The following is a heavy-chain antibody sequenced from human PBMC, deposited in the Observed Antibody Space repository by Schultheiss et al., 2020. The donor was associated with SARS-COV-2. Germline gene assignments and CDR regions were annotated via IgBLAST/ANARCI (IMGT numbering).Heavy chain of an antibody. CDR2: INHSGST. Sequence: SETLSLTCAVYGGSFSGYYWSWIRQPPGKGLEWIGEINHSGSTNYNPSLKSRVTISADTSKNQFSLKLSSVTAADTAVYYCASRWTGYSCGLGYWGQGTLVTVSS. CDR1: GGSFSGYY. J-gene: IGHJ4*02. D-gene: IGHD6-19*01. V-gene: IGHV4-34*01. CDR3: ASRWTGYSCGLGY.